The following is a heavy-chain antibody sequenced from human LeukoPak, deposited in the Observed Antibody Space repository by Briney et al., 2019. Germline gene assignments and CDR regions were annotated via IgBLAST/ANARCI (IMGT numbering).Heavy chain of an antibody. Sequence: ETPSLTCTVSGGSVSSSGFYWGWIRQPPGKGLEWIGSFSYSGSTYYNPSLKSRVTISVGTSNNQFSLKLSSVTAADTAVYYCARQMYGVLRNLIFDYWGQGTLVTVSS. CDR2: FSYSGST. J-gene: IGHJ4*02. CDR3: ARQMYGVLRNLIFDY. D-gene: IGHD3-3*01. V-gene: IGHV4-39*01. CDR1: GGSVSSSGFY.